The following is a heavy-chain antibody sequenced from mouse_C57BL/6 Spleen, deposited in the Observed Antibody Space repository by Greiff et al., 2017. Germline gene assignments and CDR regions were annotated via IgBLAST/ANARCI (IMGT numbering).Heavy chain of an antibody. CDR1: GYSFTGYY. CDR3: ARGGRWYFDV. D-gene: IGHD3-3*01. V-gene: IGHV1-42*01. J-gene: IGHJ1*03. CDR2: INPSTGGT. Sequence: EVQLQQSGPELVKPGASVKISCKASGYSFTGYYMNWVKQSPEKSLEWIGEINPSTGGTTYNQKFKAKATLTVDKSSSTAYMQLKSLTSEDSAVYYCARGGRWYFDVWGTGTTVTVSS.